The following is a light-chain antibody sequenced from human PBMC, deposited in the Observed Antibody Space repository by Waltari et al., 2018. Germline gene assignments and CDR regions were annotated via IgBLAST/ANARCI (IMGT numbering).Light chain of an antibody. CDR1: SSNTGNDY. V-gene: IGLV1-47*01. Sequence: QSALTPPPSPSGTTRHRIPMSRSDSSSNTGNDYLHWYQQLPGTAPKLLLYRNNQRPSGVPDRCSGSKSGTSASLAISGLRSEDEADYYYAAWDDSLSGAVFGGGTQLTVL. J-gene: IGLJ7*01. CDR2: RNN. CDR3: AAWDDSLSGAV.